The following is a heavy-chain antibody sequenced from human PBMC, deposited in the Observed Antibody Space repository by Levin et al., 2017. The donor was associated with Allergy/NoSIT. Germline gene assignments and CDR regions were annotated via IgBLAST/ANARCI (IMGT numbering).Heavy chain of an antibody. CDR1: GFTFDDYA. CDR3: AKAKSSYYYGSGSYYNGDAFDI. J-gene: IGHJ3*02. D-gene: IGHD3-10*01. Sequence: PGESLKISCAASGFTFDDYAMHWVRQAPGKGLEWVSGISWNSGSIGYADSVKGRFTISRDNAKNSLYLQMNSLRAEDTALYYCAKAKSSYYYGSGSYYNGDAFDIWGQGTMVTVSS. CDR2: ISWNSGSI. V-gene: IGHV3-9*01.